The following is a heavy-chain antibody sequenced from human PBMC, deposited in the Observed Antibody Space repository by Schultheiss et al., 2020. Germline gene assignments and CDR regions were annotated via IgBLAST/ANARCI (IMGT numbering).Heavy chain of an antibody. CDR3: ARDPGYSYGYPYYYYGMDV. J-gene: IGHJ6*02. CDR1: GFTFSSYS. D-gene: IGHD5-18*01. V-gene: IGHV3-21*01. Sequence: GGSLRLSCAASGFTFSSYSMNWVRQAPGKGLEWVSSISSSSSYIYYADSVKGRFTISRDNAKNSLYLQMNSLRAEDTAVYYCARDPGYSYGYPYYYYGMDVWGRGTTVNGS. CDR2: ISSSSSYI.